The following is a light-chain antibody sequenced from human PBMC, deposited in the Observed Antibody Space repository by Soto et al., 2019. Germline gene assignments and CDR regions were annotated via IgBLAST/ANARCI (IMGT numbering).Light chain of an antibody. J-gene: IGKJ1*01. CDR3: QQSYSTPWT. CDR2: AAS. V-gene: IGKV1-39*01. Sequence: DLPMTQSPSSLSASVGDRVTITYRASQSISSYLNWYQQKPGKAPKLLIYAASSLQSGVPSRFSGSGSGTDFTLTISSLQPEDFATYYCQQSYSTPWTFGQGTKVEIK. CDR1: QSISSY.